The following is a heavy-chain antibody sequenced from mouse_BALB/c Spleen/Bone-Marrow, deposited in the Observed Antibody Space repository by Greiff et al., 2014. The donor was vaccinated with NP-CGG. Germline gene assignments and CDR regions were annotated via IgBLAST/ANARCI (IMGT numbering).Heavy chain of an antibody. Sequence: DVQLVESGAELVKPGASVKLSCTASGFNIKDTYMHWVKQRPEQGLEWIGRIDPANGNTKYDPKFQGKATITADTSSKAAYLQLSSLTSEDTAVYYCATMITDWYFDVWGAGTTVTVSS. D-gene: IGHD2-4*01. V-gene: IGHV14-3*02. CDR2: IDPANGNT. CDR3: ATMITDWYFDV. J-gene: IGHJ1*01. CDR1: GFNIKDTY.